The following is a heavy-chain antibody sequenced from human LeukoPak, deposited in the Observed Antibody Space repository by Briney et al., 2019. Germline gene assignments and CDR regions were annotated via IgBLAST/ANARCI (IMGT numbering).Heavy chain of an antibody. Sequence: PSETLSLTCTVSGGSISSSSYYWGWIRQPPGKGLEWIGSIYYSGSTYYNPSLKSRVTISVDTSKNQFSLKLSSVTAADTAVYYCARVRYLKTLYYYGSGSSGPPNWFDPWGQGTLVTVSS. CDR2: IYYSGST. D-gene: IGHD3-10*01. V-gene: IGHV4-39*07. J-gene: IGHJ5*02. CDR3: ARVRYLKTLYYYGSGSSGPPNWFDP. CDR1: GGSISSSSYY.